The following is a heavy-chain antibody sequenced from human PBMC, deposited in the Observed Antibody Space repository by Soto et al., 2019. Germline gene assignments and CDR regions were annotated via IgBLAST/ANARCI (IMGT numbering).Heavy chain of an antibody. J-gene: IGHJ4*02. CDR3: VRYPRSVGGSYRPDY. CDR2: INSDGSIT. V-gene: IGHV3-74*01. Sequence: EVQLVESGGGLVQPGGSLRLCCAASGFTFSSYWMHWVRQVPEKGLVWVSRINSDGSITNYADAVKGRFTISRDNVKNTLYLQMNSLRAEDTAVYYCVRYPRSVGGSYRPDYWGQGTLVTVSS. CDR1: GFTFSSYW. D-gene: IGHD3-16*02.